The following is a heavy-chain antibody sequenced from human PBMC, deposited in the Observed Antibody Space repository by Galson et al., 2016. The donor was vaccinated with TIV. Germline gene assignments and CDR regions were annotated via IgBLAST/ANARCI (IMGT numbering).Heavy chain of an antibody. Sequence: SVKVSCKASGYTLSSYSISWVRQAPGQGLEWMRWISGYNGNKNYAQKFQDRVTMTTDTSTNTAYMELRSLRSDDTAVYYCARVPTKTFDFWSGFDNSFCMDVWGKGTTVTVSS. CDR2: ISGYNGNK. D-gene: IGHD3-3*01. J-gene: IGHJ6*04. CDR1: GYTLSSYS. V-gene: IGHV1-18*01. CDR3: ARVPTKTFDFWSGFDNSFCMDV.